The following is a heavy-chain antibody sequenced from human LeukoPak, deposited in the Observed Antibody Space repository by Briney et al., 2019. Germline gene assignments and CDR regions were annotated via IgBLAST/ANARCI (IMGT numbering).Heavy chain of an antibody. CDR2: INWNSGTI. V-gene: IGHV3-9*01. CDR1: GFIFNDFA. CDR3: AKASPMILVVSLFDC. D-gene: IGHD3-22*01. Sequence: GGSLRLSCAASGFIFNDFAMHWVRQAPGKGLEWVSSINWNSGTIGYGDSVKGRFTVSRDNAKNSLYLQMNGLRAEDTAVYYCAKASPMILVVSLFDCWGQGTLVTVSS. J-gene: IGHJ4*02.